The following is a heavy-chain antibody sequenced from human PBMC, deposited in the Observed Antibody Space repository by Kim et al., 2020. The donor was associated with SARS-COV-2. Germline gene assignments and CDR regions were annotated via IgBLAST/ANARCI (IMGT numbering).Heavy chain of an antibody. CDR3: ARRGEWLDAFDI. Sequence: YYNPSLKSRVTISVDTSKNQFSLKLSSVTAADTAVYYCARRGEWLDAFDIWGQGTMVTVSS. J-gene: IGHJ3*02. D-gene: IGHD3-10*01. V-gene: IGHV4-39*01.